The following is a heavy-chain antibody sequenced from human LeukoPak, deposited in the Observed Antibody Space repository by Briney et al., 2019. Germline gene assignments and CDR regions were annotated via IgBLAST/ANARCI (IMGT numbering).Heavy chain of an antibody. Sequence: GASVKVSCKASGHTFTDYYIHWVRQAPGQGLEWMGWIDPNSGGTNFAQKFQGRVTMTTDTSITTAYMELTRLRSDDTAVYYCANWAATIRNFNYWGQGTLVTVSS. D-gene: IGHD5-12*01. CDR1: GHTFTDYY. CDR2: IDPNSGGT. V-gene: IGHV1-2*02. CDR3: ANWAATIRNFNY. J-gene: IGHJ4*02.